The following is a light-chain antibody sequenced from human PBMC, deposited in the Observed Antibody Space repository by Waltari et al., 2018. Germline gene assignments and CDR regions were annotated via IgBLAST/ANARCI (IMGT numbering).Light chain of an antibody. CDR2: EGS. J-gene: IGLJ1*01. V-gene: IGLV2-23*01. CDR1: SSDVGSYNL. CDR3: CSYAGSSTYV. Sequence: QSALTQPASVSGSPGQSITISCTGTSSDVGSYNLVSWYQQYPGKAPKLMIYEGSKRPSGFSNRFSGSKSGNTASLTISGLQAEDEADYYCCSYAGSSTYVFGTGTKVTVL.